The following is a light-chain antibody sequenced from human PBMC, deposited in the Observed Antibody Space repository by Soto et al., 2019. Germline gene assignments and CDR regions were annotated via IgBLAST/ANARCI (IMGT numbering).Light chain of an antibody. CDR2: TAS. CDR3: QQAASFPIT. Sequence: DIQMTQSPSSVSASVGDRVTMTCRASQGVSTWLAWYQQKPGKAPNLLIYTASSLQSGVPSRFSGSGSGTDFTLTINGLQPEDFATYYCQQAASFPITFGQGTRLEIK. CDR1: QGVSTW. J-gene: IGKJ5*01. V-gene: IGKV1-12*01.